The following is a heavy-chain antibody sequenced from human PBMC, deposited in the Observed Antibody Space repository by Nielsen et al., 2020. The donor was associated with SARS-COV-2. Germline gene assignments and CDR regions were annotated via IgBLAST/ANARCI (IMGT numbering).Heavy chain of an antibody. CDR3: ARDWLRAFDV. V-gene: IGHV3-7*01. D-gene: IGHD3-10*01. Sequence: GGSLRLSCAASGFTFSSLWMSWVRQVPGKGLEWVADIKPDGSEKFYVDSVKGRFTISRDNAKNSMSLQMNSLRVEDTAVYYCARDWLRAFDVWGQGTMVTVSS. J-gene: IGHJ3*01. CDR2: IKPDGSEK. CDR1: GFTFSSLW.